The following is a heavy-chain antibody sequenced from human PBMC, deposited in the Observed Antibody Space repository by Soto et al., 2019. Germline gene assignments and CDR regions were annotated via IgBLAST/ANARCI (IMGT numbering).Heavy chain of an antibody. Sequence: EVQLLESGGGLVQPGGSLRLSCAASGFTFSNHAMSWVRQAPGKGLEWVSAISGNGISTYYADSVRGRFTISRDNSKNTLYLQMNRLMADDTAVYYCARDAIAMVRGTNNWFDPWGQGTLVTVST. J-gene: IGHJ5*02. D-gene: IGHD3-10*01. CDR2: ISGNGIST. CDR1: GFTFSNHA. V-gene: IGHV3-23*01. CDR3: ARDAIAMVRGTNNWFDP.